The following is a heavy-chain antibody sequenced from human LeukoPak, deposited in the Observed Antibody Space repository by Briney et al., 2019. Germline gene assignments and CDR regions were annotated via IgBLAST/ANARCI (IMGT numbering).Heavy chain of an antibody. V-gene: IGHV4-31*03. CDR2: IYYSGST. Sequence: SQTLSLTCTVSGGSISSGGYYWSWIRQHPGKGLEWIGYIYYSGSTYYSPSLKSRVTISLDTSKNQFSLKLSSVTAADTAVYYCAGHHPRNTVDFWGQGTLVTVSS. CDR3: AGHHPRNTVDF. D-gene: IGHD2-8*02. CDR1: GGSISSGGYY. J-gene: IGHJ4*02.